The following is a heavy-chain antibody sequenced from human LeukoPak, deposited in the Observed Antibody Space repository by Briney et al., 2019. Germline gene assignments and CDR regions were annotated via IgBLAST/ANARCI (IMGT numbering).Heavy chain of an antibody. Sequence: SETLSLTCTVSGGSISSGDYYWSWIRQPPGKGLEWIGYIYYSGSTYYNPSLKSRVTISVDTSKNQFSLKLSSVTAADTAVYYCARDDGSGNYDYWGQGTLVTVSS. CDR2: IYYSGST. CDR3: ARDDGSGNYDY. CDR1: GGSISSGDYY. V-gene: IGHV4-30-4*01. J-gene: IGHJ4*02. D-gene: IGHD3-10*01.